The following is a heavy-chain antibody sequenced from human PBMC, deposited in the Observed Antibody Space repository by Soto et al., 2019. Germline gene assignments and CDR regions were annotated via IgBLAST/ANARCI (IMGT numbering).Heavy chain of an antibody. D-gene: IGHD3-22*01. V-gene: IGHV1-18*01. CDR3: ASGRYDASGYFDY. Sequence: ASVKVSCKASGYTFTSYGISWVRQAPGQGLEWMGWISAYNGNTKYAQKFQDRVTFTGDTSLNTAYMELSSLRSHDTAMFYCASGRYDASGYFDYWGQGTLVTVSS. J-gene: IGHJ4*02. CDR1: GYTFTSYG. CDR2: ISAYNGNT.